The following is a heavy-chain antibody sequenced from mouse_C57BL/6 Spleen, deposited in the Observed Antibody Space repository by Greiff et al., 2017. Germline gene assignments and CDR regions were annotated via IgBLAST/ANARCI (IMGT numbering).Heavy chain of an antibody. CDR3: TSPYYYGSSFAY. CDR2: LDPETGGN. Sequence: VQLQESGAELVRPGASVTLSCKASGYTFTDYEMNWVKQTPVHGLEWIGALDPETGGNAYNQKFKGKAILTADKSSSTAYMELRSLTSEDSAVYYCTSPYYYGSSFAYWGQGTLVTGSA. J-gene: IGHJ3*01. D-gene: IGHD1-1*01. CDR1: GYTFTDYE. V-gene: IGHV1-15*01.